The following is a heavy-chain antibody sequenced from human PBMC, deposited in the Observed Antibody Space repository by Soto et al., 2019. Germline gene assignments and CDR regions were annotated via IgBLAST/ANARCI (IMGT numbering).Heavy chain of an antibody. CDR3: SRGYDASRLYYWYHIDD. V-gene: IGHV3-23*01. CDR1: GFTFSSYA. J-gene: IGHJ6*03. Sequence: EVQLLESGGGLVQPGGSLRLSCAASGFTFSSYAMSWVRQAPGKGLEWVSGISGSGGSTYYADSVKGRFTISRDNSKNTMYLQMNRQRAEATDVYNYSRGYDASRLYYWYHIDDWGQGTPVTVSS. D-gene: IGHD1-20*01. CDR2: ISGSGGST.